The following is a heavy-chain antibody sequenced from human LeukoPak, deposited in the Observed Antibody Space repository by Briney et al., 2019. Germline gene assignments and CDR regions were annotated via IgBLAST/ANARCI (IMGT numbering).Heavy chain of an antibody. D-gene: IGHD6-13*01. CDR3: ARGYSSSLDY. CDR1: GFTFSSYA. Sequence: PGGSLRLSCAASGFTFSSYAMNWVRQAPGKGLEGVSYISYSSSAIYYADSVKGRFTISRDTAKHSLYLQMNSLRDEYTAVYYCARGYSSSLDYWGQGTLVTVSS. CDR2: ISYSSSAI. J-gene: IGHJ4*02. V-gene: IGHV3-48*02.